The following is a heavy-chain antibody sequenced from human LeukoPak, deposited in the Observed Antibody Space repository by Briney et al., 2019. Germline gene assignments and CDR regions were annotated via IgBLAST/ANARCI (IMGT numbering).Heavy chain of an antibody. CDR1: GLTVSSSYA. Sequence: PGGSLRLSCAASGLTVSSSYAMSWVRQAPGKGLEWVSGIVGSGGSTYYADSVKGRFTISKDNSKNTLYLQMNSLRAEDTAVYYCAKKRGPVMVSPDFDSWGQGTLVTVSS. J-gene: IGHJ4*02. CDR3: AKKRGPVMVSPDFDS. D-gene: IGHD5-18*01. CDR2: IVGSGGST. V-gene: IGHV3-23*01.